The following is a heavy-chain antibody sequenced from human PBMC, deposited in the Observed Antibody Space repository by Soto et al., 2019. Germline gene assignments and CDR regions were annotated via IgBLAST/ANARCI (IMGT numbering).Heavy chain of an antibody. J-gene: IGHJ6*03. CDR2: ISAYNGNT. CDR3: ARVRCSGGSCYSFYCYYMDV. V-gene: IGHV1-18*01. CDR1: GYTFTSYG. Sequence: QVQLVQSGAEVKKPGASVKVSCKASGYTFTSYGISWVRQAPGQGREWMGWISAYNGNTNYAQKLQGRVTMTTDTPTSTAYMELRSLRSDDTDVYYCARVRCSGGSCYSFYCYYMDVWGKGTTVTGSS. D-gene: IGHD2-15*01.